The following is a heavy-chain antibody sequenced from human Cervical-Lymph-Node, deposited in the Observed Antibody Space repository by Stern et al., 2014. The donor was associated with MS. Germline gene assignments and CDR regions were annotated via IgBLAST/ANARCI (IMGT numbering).Heavy chain of an antibody. CDR1: GGTFSSYA. D-gene: IGHD6-19*01. V-gene: IGHV1-69*12. CDR3: AREGVAGIYYYYGMDV. J-gene: IGHJ6*02. CDR2: IIPIFGTA. Sequence: QDRLVQSGAEVKKPGSSVKVSCKASGGTFSSYAISWVRQAPGQGLEWMGGIIPIFGTANYAQKFQGRVTITADESTSTAYMELSSLRSEDTAVYYCAREGVAGIYYYYGMDVWGQGTTVTVSS.